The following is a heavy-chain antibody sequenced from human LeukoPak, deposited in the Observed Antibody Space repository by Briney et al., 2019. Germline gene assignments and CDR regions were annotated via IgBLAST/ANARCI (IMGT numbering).Heavy chain of an antibody. CDR2: VWYDGNNK. Sequence: GGSLRLSCAASGFTFRSYGMHWVRQAPRKGPWSVAIVWYDGNNKYYADSLKGRFTVSRDNSKDTVSLQLNSLRAEDTAVYYCARGSGAAAGAFDYWGQGTLVTVPS. J-gene: IGHJ4*02. D-gene: IGHD6-13*01. CDR3: ARGSGAAAGAFDY. CDR1: GFTFRSYG. V-gene: IGHV3-33*01.